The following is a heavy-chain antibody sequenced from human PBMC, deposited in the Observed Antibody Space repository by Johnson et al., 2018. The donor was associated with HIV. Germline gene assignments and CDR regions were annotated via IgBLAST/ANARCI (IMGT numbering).Heavy chain of an antibody. CDR2: INQDGSEK. Sequence: VQLVESGGGVVRPGGSLRLSCAASGFSFEDYGMSWVRQAPGKGLEWVANINQDGSEKYYVDSVKGRFTISRDIAKNSVYLQMNSLRAEDTAVYYCARDRTWGKNAFDIWGQGTMVTVSS. CDR3: ARDRTWGKNAFDI. V-gene: IGHV3-7*03. CDR1: GFSFEDYG. D-gene: IGHD7-27*01. J-gene: IGHJ3*02.